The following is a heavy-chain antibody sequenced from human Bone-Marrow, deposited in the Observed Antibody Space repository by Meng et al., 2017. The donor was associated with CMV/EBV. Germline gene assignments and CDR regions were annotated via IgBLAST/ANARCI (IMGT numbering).Heavy chain of an antibody. CDR3: ARDNYPALYYYGMDV. V-gene: IGHV3-7*01. CDR2: IKQDGSEK. D-gene: IGHD1-1*01. J-gene: IGHJ6*01. Sequence: GESLKISCAASGFSFSSYWMSWVRQAPGKGLEWAANIKQDGSEKYYVDSVKGRLTISRDNAKNSLYLQMNSLRAEDTAVYYCARDNYPALYYYGMDVWGQGTTVTGSS. CDR1: GFSFSSYW.